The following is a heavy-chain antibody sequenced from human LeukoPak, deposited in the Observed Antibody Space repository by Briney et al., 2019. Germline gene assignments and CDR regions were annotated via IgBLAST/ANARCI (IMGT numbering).Heavy chain of an antibody. J-gene: IGHJ4*02. CDR2: ISGSGSTK. V-gene: IGHV3-48*03. D-gene: IGHD3-22*01. Sequence: GGSLRLSCAASGFTFSSCQMNWVRQAPGKGLEWVSYISGSGSTKYYADSVKGRFTISRDNAEDSLFLQMNSLRAEDTAVYYCAKSFRYYDSSGYFHFDYWGQGTLVTVSS. CDR1: GFTFSSCQ. CDR3: AKSFRYYDSSGYFHFDY.